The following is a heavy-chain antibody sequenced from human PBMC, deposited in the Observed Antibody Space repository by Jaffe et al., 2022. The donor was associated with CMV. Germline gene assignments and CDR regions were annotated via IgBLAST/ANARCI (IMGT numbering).Heavy chain of an antibody. CDR2: IWSDGSNK. CDR1: GFTFSNSG. CDR3: AKNNGGRYYRIEY. Sequence: QMQLVESGGGVVQPGTSLRLSCSASGFTFSNSGMHWVRQAPGKGLEWVGIIWSDGSNKYYADSVKGRFTISRDNSKNTLYLQMNSLRAEDTGLYYCAKNNGGRYYRIEYWGQGTLLIVSS. D-gene: IGHD1-26*01. J-gene: IGHJ4*02. V-gene: IGHV3-33*06.